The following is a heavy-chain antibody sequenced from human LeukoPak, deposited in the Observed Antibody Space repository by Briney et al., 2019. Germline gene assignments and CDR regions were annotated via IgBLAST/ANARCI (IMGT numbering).Heavy chain of an antibody. CDR2: ISGSGGST. D-gene: IGHD5-24*01. J-gene: IGHJ4*02. CDR1: GFTFSSYA. V-gene: IGHV3-23*01. CDR3: AKDRGDGYNFEFDY. Sequence: GGSLRLSCAASGFTFSSYAMSWVRQAPGKGLEWVSAISGSGGSTYYADSVKGRFTISRDNSKNTLYLQMNSLRAKDTVVYYCAKDRGDGYNFEFDYWGQGTLVTVSS.